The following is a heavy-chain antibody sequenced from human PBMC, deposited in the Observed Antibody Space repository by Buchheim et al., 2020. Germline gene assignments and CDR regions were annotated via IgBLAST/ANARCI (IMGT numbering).Heavy chain of an antibody. D-gene: IGHD6-13*01. J-gene: IGHJ4*02. V-gene: IGHV3-33*01. CDR3: ARAIAAAGTPWHY. Sequence: QVQLVESGGGVVQPGRSLRLSCAASGFTFSSYGMHWVRQAPGKGLEWVAVIWYDGSNKYYADSVKGRFTISRDNSKNTVYLQMNSLRAEDTAVYYCARAIAAAGTPWHYWGQGTL. CDR2: IWYDGSNK. CDR1: GFTFSSYG.